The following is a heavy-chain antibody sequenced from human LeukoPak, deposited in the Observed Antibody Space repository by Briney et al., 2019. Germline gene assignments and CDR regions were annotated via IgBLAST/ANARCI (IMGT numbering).Heavy chain of an antibody. CDR1: GGSITGYY. CDR2: IYYSGSS. CDR3: ARVFGEGRGGWFDP. V-gene: IGHV4-59*01. J-gene: IGHJ5*02. Sequence: SETLSLTCTVSGGSITGYYWTWIRQPPGKGLEWIGYIYYSGSSNYNPSLKSRVTISIHTSKNQFSLNLSSVTAADTAVYYCARVFGEGRGGWFDPWGQGTLVAVSS. D-gene: IGHD3-10*01.